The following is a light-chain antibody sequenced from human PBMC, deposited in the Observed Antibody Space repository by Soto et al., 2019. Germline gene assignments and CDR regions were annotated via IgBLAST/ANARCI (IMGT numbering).Light chain of an antibody. J-gene: IGKJ4*01. CDR1: QSISSW. V-gene: IGKV1-5*01. Sequence: GDRVTITCRASQSISSWLAWYQQKPGKAPKLLIYDASSLESGVPSRFSGSGSGTEFTLTISSLQSEDFAVYICQQYDKWHLTFGGGTKVDIK. CDR2: DAS. CDR3: QQYDKWHLT.